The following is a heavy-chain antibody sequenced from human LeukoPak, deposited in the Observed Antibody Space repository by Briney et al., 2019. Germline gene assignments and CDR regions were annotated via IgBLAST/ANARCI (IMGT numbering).Heavy chain of an antibody. Sequence: SETLSLTCTVSGGSISSGSYYWGWIRQPPGKGLEWIGSIYYSGSTYYNPSLKSRVTISVDTSKNQFSLKLSSVTAADTAVYYCARLILEWQLGGAFDIWGQGTMVTVSS. V-gene: IGHV4-39*01. CDR2: IYYSGST. D-gene: IGHD3-3*01. J-gene: IGHJ3*02. CDR3: ARLILEWQLGGAFDI. CDR1: GGSISSGSYY.